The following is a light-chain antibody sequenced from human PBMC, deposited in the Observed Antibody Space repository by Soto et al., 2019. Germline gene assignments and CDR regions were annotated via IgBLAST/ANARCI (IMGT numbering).Light chain of an antibody. CDR2: EVS. CDR3: SSYTSSSPHVI. Sequence: QSALTQPASVSGSPGQSITISCTGTSSDIGGSNYVSWYQQHPGKAPKFMIYEVSNRPSGVSDRFSGSKSGNTASLTISGLQAEDEADYFCSSYTSSSPHVIFGGGTKLTVL. CDR1: SSDIGGSNY. V-gene: IGLV2-14*01. J-gene: IGLJ2*01.